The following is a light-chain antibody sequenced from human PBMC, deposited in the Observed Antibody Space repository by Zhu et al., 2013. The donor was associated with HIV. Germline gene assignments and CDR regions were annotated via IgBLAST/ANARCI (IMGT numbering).Light chain of an antibody. Sequence: DIQTTQSSSSLSASVGDRVTITCRASQSIGSYLTWYQQKPGEAPKLLIYVASNLQSGVPSRFSGSGSGTDFALTISSLQSEDFATYYCQQFNSYSWTFGQGTKVEIK. CDR2: VAS. CDR1: QSIGSY. V-gene: IGKV1-39*01. J-gene: IGKJ1*01. CDR3: QQFNSYSWT.